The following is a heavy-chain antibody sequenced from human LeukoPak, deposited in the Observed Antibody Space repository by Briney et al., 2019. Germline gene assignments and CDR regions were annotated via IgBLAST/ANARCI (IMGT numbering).Heavy chain of an antibody. V-gene: IGHV3-23*01. J-gene: IGHJ5*02. CDR3: ARGKTSQNIVTRKTYNWFDP. D-gene: IGHD2/OR15-2a*01. CDR2: ITGSGGRT. CDR1: GFTFSSYG. Sequence: GGTLRLSCAASGFTFSSYGMSWVRQAPGKGLEWVSAITGSGGRTYYADSVKGRFTISRDNAKNSLYLQMKSLRAEDTAVYYCARGKTSQNIVTRKTYNWFDPWGQGTLVTVSS.